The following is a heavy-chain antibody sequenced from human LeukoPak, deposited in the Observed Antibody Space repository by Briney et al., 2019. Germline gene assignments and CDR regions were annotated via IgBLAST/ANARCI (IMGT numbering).Heavy chain of an antibody. CDR1: GGSISSGSYY. D-gene: IGHD6-19*01. J-gene: IGHJ3*02. V-gene: IGHV4-61*02. Sequence: SETLSLTCTVSGGSISSGSYYWSWIRQPAGKGLEWIGRIYTSGSTNYNPPLKSRVTISVDTSKNQFSLKLSSVTAADTAVYYCARLVKKTGYSSGWYGGAFDIWGQGTMVTVSS. CDR3: ARLVKKTGYSSGWYGGAFDI. CDR2: IYTSGST.